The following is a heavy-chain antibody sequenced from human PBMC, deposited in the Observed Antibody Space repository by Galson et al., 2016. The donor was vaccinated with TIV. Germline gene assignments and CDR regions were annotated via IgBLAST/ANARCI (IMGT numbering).Heavy chain of an antibody. V-gene: IGHV1-69*04. CDR3: VRSGTYYYDSSGDN. D-gene: IGHD3-22*01. J-gene: IGHJ4*02. CDR1: GGIFIGYG. Sequence: SVKGSCKASGGIFIGYGISWVRQAPGQGLEWMGRIIPLFGIVSYAQRFQGRVAIIADKSTGTTYMELSSLRSEDTAVYYCVRSGTYYYDSSGDNWGQGTLVTVSS. CDR2: IIPLFGIV.